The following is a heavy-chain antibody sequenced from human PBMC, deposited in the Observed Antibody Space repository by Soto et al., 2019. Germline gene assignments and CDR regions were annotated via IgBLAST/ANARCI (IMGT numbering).Heavy chain of an antibody. Sequence: GSLRLSCAASGFTFNSYSVNWVRQAPGKGLEWVASISSGSVHIDFADSVKGRFTISRDDATNSVSLQMDSLRVEDTGIYYCARYDAFKAFDLWGQGAMVTVSS. CDR2: ISSGSVHI. CDR1: GFTFNSYS. J-gene: IGHJ3*01. D-gene: IGHD1-1*01. CDR3: ARYDAFKAFDL. V-gene: IGHV3-21*01.